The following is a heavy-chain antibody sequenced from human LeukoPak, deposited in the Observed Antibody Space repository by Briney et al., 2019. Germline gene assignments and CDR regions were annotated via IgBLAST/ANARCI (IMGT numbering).Heavy chain of an antibody. J-gene: IGHJ4*02. CDR1: GFTFSSYW. Sequence: GGSLRLSCAASGFTFSSYWMSWVRQAPGKGLEWVANIKQDGSEKYYVDSVKGRFTISRDNAKNSLYLQMNSLSAEDTAVYYCAREGYDSSGYYPTDYWGQGTLVTVSS. D-gene: IGHD3-22*01. V-gene: IGHV3-7*01. CDR3: AREGYDSSGYYPTDY. CDR2: IKQDGSEK.